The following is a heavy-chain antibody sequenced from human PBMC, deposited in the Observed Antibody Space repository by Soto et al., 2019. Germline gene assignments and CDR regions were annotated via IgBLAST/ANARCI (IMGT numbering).Heavy chain of an antibody. J-gene: IGHJ4*02. D-gene: IGHD4-17*01. V-gene: IGHV4-30-2*01. CDR3: SRLVGEAIYA. CDR1: GGSISSGDYS. Sequence: SETLSLTCAVSGGSISSGDYSWTWIRQPPGKGLEWIGYIYHGGNTYYSPSLKSRVTIALDTSKNLVSLRLNSVTAADTAVYYYSRLVGEAIYAWGQGTTVTVSS. CDR2: IYHGGNT.